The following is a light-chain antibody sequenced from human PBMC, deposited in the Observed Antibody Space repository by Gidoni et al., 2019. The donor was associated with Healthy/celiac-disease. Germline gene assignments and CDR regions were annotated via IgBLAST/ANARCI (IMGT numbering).Light chain of an antibody. CDR3: QQYNSYSRT. Sequence: DIQMTQSPSTLSASVGDRVTITCRASQSISSWLAWYQQKPGKAPKLLIYKASSLESGVPARFSGSGSGTEFTLTISSLQPDDFATYYCQQYNSYSRTFGQETKVGIK. V-gene: IGKV1-5*03. CDR1: QSISSW. J-gene: IGKJ1*01. CDR2: KAS.